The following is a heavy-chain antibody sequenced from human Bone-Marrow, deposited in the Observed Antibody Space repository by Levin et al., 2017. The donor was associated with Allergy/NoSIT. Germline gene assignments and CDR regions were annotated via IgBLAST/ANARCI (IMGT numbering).Heavy chain of an antibody. CDR2: IYYSGST. CDR3: ARALDSSGYFYFDY. D-gene: IGHD3-22*01. Sequence: RSQTLSLTCTVSGGSISSYYWSWIRQPPGKGLEWIGYIYYSGSTNYNPSLKSRVTISVDTSKNQFSLKLSSVTAADTAVYYCARALDSSGYFYFDYWGQGTLVTVSS. J-gene: IGHJ4*02. CDR1: GGSISSYY. V-gene: IGHV4-59*01.